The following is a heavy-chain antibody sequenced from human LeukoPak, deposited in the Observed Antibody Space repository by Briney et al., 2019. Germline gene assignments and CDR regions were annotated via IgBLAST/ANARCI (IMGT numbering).Heavy chain of an antibody. CDR2: ISSSSSYI. J-gene: IGHJ2*01. V-gene: IGHV3-21*01. Sequence: GGSLRLSCAASGFTFSSYSMNWVRQAPGKGLEWVSSISSSSSYIYYADSVKGRFTISRDNAKNTLYLQMNSLMPEDTAVYYCARDPGGDVHDWYFDLWGRGTLVTVSA. D-gene: IGHD2-21*02. CDR3: ARDPGGDVHDWYFDL. CDR1: GFTFSSYS.